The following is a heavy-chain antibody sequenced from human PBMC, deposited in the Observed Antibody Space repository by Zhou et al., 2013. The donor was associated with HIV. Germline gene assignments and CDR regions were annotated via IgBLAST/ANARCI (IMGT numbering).Heavy chain of an antibody. V-gene: IGHV1-2*02. Sequence: QVQLVQSGAEVKKPGASVKVSCKASGYTFTGYYIHWMRQAPGQGLEWMGWINPNSGDTDYAQKFQGRVTMTRDTSIYTAYMELSRLRSDDTAVYYCSRDPNLGHYWGQGNPGHRLL. CDR3: SRDPNLGHY. CDR1: GYTFTGYY. CDR2: INPNSGDT. J-gene: IGHJ4*02. D-gene: IGHD1-26*01.